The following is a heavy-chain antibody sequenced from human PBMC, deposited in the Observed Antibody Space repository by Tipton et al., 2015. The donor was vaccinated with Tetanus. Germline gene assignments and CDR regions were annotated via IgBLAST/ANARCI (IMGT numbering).Heavy chain of an antibody. Sequence: SGPEVKVSCKASGYKFINYDIIWVRQVDGEGLEWMGWMNPSSGNTGFAQKFQGRVTMTSSSAITTAYMELSSLRSDDTAVYYCAVRNKYGYGSTDHWGQGTLVTVSS. D-gene: IGHD3-16*01. CDR1: GYKFINYD. CDR2: MNPSSGNT. CDR3: AVRNKYGYGSTDH. V-gene: IGHV1-8*01. J-gene: IGHJ4*02.